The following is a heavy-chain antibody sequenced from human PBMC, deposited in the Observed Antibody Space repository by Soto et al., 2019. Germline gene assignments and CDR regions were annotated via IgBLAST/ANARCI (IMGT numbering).Heavy chain of an antibody. CDR2: IYYSGST. CDR1: GGSISSGGYD. Sequence: ASETLSLTCTVSGGSISSGGYDGSWIRQNPGKGLEWIGYIYYSGSTYYNPSLKSRVTISVDTSKNQFSLKLSSVTAADTAVYYCARNIVVVVAATSWFDPWGQGTLVTVSS. J-gene: IGHJ5*02. CDR3: ARNIVVVVAATSWFDP. D-gene: IGHD2-15*01. V-gene: IGHV4-31*03.